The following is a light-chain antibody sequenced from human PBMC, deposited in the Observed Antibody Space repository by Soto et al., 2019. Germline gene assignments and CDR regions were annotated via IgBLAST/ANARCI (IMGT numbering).Light chain of an antibody. J-gene: IGKJ5*01. V-gene: IGKV3-20*01. CDR3: QQYGSSHRIT. CDR2: GAS. CDR1: QSVSSSY. Sequence: EIVLTQSPGTLSLSPGERATLSFRASQSVSSSYLAWYQQKPGQATRLIIYGASSRANGIPDRFSGSGSGTDFTLTISRLEPEDFAVYYCQQYGSSHRITFGQGTRLEIK.